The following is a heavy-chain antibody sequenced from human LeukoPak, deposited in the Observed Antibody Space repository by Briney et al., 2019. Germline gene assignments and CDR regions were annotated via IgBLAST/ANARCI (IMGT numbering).Heavy chain of an antibody. CDR1: GFTFGSYG. D-gene: IGHD5-24*01. CDR2: IRSDGSNK. J-gene: IGHJ5*02. V-gene: IGHV3-30*02. Sequence: GGSLRLSCAASGFTFGSYGMHWVRQAPGKGLEWVTFIRSDGSNKYYADSVKGRFTISRDNAKNSLYLQMNSLRAEDTAVYYCARASVGYNPWGQGTLVTVSS. CDR3: ARASVGYNP.